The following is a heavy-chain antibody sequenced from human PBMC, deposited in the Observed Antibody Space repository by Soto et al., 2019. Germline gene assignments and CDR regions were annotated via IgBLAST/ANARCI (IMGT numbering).Heavy chain of an antibody. J-gene: IGHJ6*02. CDR1: GGSISSGGYY. V-gene: IGHV4-31*03. CDR3: ARGSSIAGLYYGMDV. CDR2: NYYSGIT. D-gene: IGHD6-6*01. Sequence: QVQLQESGPGLVKPSQTLSLTCTVSGGSISSGGYYWTWIRQHPGKGLEWIGYNYYSGITYYNPSLKSRVTISLDTSKNQFSLKLSSVTVADTAVYYCARGSSIAGLYYGMDVWGQGTTVTVSS.